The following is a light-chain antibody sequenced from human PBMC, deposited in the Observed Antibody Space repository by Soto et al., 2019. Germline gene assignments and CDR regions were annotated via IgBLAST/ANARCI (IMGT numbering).Light chain of an antibody. CDR2: AVS. Sequence: ELVLTQSPVTLSVSPGDRATLSCRASQTFPTRSLAWYQWRPGQSPKLLIRAVSSRAAGIPHRFTGTGSGTDFTLTINGLEPEDSAVYYCQHYDESLFAYAFGQGTKLEIK. J-gene: IGKJ2*01. CDR1: QTFPTRS. V-gene: IGKV3-20*01. CDR3: QHYDESLFAYA.